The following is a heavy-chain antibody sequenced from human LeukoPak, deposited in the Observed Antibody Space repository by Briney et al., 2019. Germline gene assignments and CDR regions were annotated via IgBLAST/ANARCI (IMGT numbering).Heavy chain of an antibody. D-gene: IGHD3-10*01. CDR1: GYTFTSYG. CDR3: ASSGLGGSGNYHRTWYNWFDP. J-gene: IGHJ5*02. V-gene: IGHV1-18*01. CDR2: ISAYNGNT. Sequence: ASVKVSCKASGYTFTSYGISWVRQAPGQGLEWVGWISAYNGNTNYAQKLQGRVTITADKSTSTAYMELSSLRSEDTAVYYCASSGLGGSGNYHRTWYNWFDPWGQGTLITVSS.